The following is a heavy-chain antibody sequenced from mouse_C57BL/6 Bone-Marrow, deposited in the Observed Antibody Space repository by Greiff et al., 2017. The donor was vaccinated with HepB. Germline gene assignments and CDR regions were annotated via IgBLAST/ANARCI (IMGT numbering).Heavy chain of an antibody. CDR1: GYTFTTYP. CDR2: FHPYNDDT. V-gene: IGHV1-47*01. J-gene: IGHJ4*01. D-gene: IGHD1-1*01. Sequence: QVQLQQSGAELVKPGASVKMSCKASGYTFTTYPIEWMKQNHGKSLEWIGNFHPYNDDTKYHEKFKGKATLTVEKSSSTVYFELSRVTSDDSAVYYCARGGIYYYGSSYERGAMDYWGQGTSVTVSS. CDR3: ARGGIYYYGSSYERGAMDY.